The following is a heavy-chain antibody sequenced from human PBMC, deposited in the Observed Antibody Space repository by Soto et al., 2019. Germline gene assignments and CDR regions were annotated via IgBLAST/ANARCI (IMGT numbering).Heavy chain of an antibody. V-gene: IGHV4-34*01. D-gene: IGHD1-20*01. Sequence: SETLSLTCAVYGGSFSGYYWSWIRQPPGKGLEWIGEINHSGSTNYNPSLKSRVTISVDTSKNQFSLKLSSVTAADTAVYYCARGRGIITGTHNYYYYYGMDVWGQGTTVTVSS. CDR1: GGSFSGYY. J-gene: IGHJ6*02. CDR2: INHSGST. CDR3: ARGRGIITGTHNYYYYYGMDV.